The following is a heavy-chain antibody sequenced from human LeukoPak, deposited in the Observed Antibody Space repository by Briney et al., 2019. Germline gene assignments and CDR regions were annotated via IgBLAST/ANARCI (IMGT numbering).Heavy chain of an antibody. J-gene: IGHJ4*02. D-gene: IGHD3-10*01. CDR1: GGSFSGYY. V-gene: IGHV4-34*01. CDR2: INHSGST. Sequence: SETLSLTCAVYGGSFSGYYWSWIRQPPGKGLEWIGEINHSGSTNYNPSLKSRVTISVDTSKNQSSLKLSSVTAADTAVYYCARAYGSGSPIDYWGQGTLVSVSS. CDR3: ARAYGSGSPIDY.